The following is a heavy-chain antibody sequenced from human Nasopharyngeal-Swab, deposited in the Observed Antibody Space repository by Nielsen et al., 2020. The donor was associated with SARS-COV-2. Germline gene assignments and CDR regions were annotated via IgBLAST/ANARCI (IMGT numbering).Heavy chain of an antibody. CDR3: ARGVDWNYDY. CDR1: GGSISSYY. V-gene: IGHV4-59*12. Sequence: GSLRLSCTVSGGSISSYYWSWIRQPPGKGLEWIGYIYYSGSTNYNPSLKSRVTISVDTSKNQFSLKLSSVTAADTAVYYCARGVDWNYDYWGQGTLVTASS. D-gene: IGHD1-1*01. J-gene: IGHJ4*02. CDR2: IYYSGST.